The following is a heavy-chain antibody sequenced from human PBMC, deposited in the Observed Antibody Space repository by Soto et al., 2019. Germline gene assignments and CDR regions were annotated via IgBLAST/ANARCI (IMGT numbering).Heavy chain of an antibody. J-gene: IGHJ5*02. V-gene: IGHV4-31*03. CDR1: GGSISSGGYY. D-gene: IGHD2-2*01. CDR2: IYYSGST. Sequence: SETLSLTCTVSGGSISSGGYYWSWIRQHPGKGLEWIGYIYYSGSTYYNPSLKSRVTISVDTSKNQFSLKLSSVTAADTAVYYCVRDLGIVVVPADKPTFDPWGQGTLVTVSP. CDR3: VRDLGIVVVPADKPTFDP.